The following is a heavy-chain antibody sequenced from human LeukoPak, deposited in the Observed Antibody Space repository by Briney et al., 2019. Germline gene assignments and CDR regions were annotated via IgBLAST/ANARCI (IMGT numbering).Heavy chain of an antibody. CDR1: GGSISSYY. CDR3: ARASLNYDSSGYYYPPAFDY. D-gene: IGHD3-22*01. Sequence: SGTLSLTCTVSGGSISSYYWSWIRQPAGKGLEWIGRIYTSGSTNYNPSLKSRVTMSVDTSKSQFSLKLSSVTAADTAVYYCARASLNYDSSGYYYPPAFDYWGQGTLVTVSS. J-gene: IGHJ4*02. V-gene: IGHV4-4*07. CDR2: IYTSGST.